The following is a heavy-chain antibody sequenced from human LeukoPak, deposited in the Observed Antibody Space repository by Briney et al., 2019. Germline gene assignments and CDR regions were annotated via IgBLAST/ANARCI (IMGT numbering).Heavy chain of an antibody. CDR1: GVSVSNNY. CDR3: ARLPSC. V-gene: IGHV3-66*02. J-gene: IGHJ4*01. CDR2: IYTGGST. Sequence: TGGSLRLSCAASGVSVSNNYMTWVRQAPGKGLEWVSVIYTGGSTYYADAVKGRFTISRDNSKNTLYLQMNSLRLEDTAVYYCARLPSCWGQGTLVTVSS. D-gene: IGHD2-2*01.